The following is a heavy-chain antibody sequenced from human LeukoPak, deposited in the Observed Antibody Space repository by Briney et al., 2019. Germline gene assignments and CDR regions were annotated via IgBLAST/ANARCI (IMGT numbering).Heavy chain of an antibody. CDR3: AKDMGSSWTYTHFDY. J-gene: IGHJ4*02. Sequence: GGSLRLSCTASGFSFSTYGMSWVRQAPGKGLEWVSSITSSSSYIYYADSVKGRFTISRDNAKNSLYLQMNSLRAEDTALYYCAKDMGSSWTYTHFDYRGQGTLVTVSS. CDR2: ITSSSSYI. CDR1: GFSFSTYG. V-gene: IGHV3-21*04. D-gene: IGHD6-13*01.